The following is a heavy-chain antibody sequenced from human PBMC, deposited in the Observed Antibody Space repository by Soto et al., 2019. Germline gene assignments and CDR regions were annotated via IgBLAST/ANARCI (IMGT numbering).Heavy chain of an antibody. J-gene: IGHJ6*02. Sequence: EVQLVESGGGLVQPGGSLRLSCAASGFTFSRNWLSWVRQAPGRGLEWVANIKQDGSDRYYVDSVKGRFTISRDNAKNSLYLQMTSLRDEDTAVYYCARGGDPSVYGLDVWGQGTTVTVSS. V-gene: IGHV3-7*03. D-gene: IGHD2-21*02. CDR3: ARGGDPSVYGLDV. CDR2: IKQDGSDR. CDR1: GFTFSRNW.